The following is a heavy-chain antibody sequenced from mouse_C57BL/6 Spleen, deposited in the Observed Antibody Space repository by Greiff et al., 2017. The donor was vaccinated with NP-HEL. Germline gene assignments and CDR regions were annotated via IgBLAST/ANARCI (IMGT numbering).Heavy chain of an antibody. D-gene: IGHD1-1*01. CDR2: IYPGSGST. CDR1: GYTFTSYW. Sequence: QVQLKQPGAELVKPGASVKMSCKASGYTFTSYWITWVKQRPGQGLEWIGDIYPGSGSTNYNEKFKSKATLTVDTSSSTAYMQLSSLTSEDSAVYYCAKVVATRDYAMDYWGQGTSVTVSS. CDR3: AKVVATRDYAMDY. V-gene: IGHV1-55*01. J-gene: IGHJ4*01.